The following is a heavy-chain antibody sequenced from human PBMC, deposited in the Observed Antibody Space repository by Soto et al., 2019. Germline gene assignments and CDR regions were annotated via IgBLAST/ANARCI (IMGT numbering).Heavy chain of an antibody. J-gene: IGHJ6*02. CDR2: IYYSGST. V-gene: IGHV4-30-4*01. CDR1: GGSISSGDYY. Sequence: SETLSLTCTVSGGSISSGDYYWSWIRQPPGKGLEWIGYIYYSGSTYYNPSLKSRVTISVDTSKNQFSLKLSSVTAADTAVYYCARDSWSGYYDYYYYYGMDVWGQGTTVTVSS. CDR3: ARDSWSGYYDYYYYYGMDV. D-gene: IGHD3-3*01.